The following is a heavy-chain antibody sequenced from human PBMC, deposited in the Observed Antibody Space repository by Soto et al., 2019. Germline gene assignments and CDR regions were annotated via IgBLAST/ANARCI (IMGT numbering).Heavy chain of an antibody. J-gene: IGHJ5*02. CDR1: GASISSGDYY. CDR2: IYNSGTT. D-gene: IGHD3-3*01. Sequence: SETLSLTCTVSGASISSGDYYWSWIRQPPGEGLEWIGFIYNSGTTYYNPSLSSRVSISVDTSKSQFSLNLNFVTAADTAVYYCVRALGSRFLEWPRFDPWGQGSLVTVSS. CDR3: VRALGSRFLEWPRFDP. V-gene: IGHV4-30-4*01.